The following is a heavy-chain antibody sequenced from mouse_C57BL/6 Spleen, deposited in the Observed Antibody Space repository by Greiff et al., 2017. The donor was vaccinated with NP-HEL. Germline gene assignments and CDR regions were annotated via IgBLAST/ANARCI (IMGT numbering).Heavy chain of an antibody. J-gene: IGHJ2*01. V-gene: IGHV5-17*01. D-gene: IGHD1-1*01. CDR3: AKGGLITTVVDY. CDR1: GFTFSDYG. CDR2: ISSGSSTI. Sequence: EVMLVESGGGLVKPGGSLKLSCAASGFTFSDYGMHWVRQAPEKGLEWVAYISSGSSTIYYADTVKGRFTISRDNAKNTLFLQMTSLRSEDTAMYYCAKGGLITTVVDYWGQGTTLTVSS.